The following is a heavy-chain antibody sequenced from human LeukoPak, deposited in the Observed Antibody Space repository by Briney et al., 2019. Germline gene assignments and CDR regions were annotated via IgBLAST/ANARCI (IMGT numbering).Heavy chain of an antibody. CDR1: GDFASSNSAT. V-gene: IGHV6-1*01. J-gene: IGHJ3*02. CDR2: TYYRSNLYN. CDR3: ARDKGGRGSAFDI. Sequence: SQTLSLTCAISGDFASSNSATWNWIRQPRTRGLEWLGRTYYRSNLYNDYAVSVKSRITINPNTSKIQFSLQLNSVTPEDTAVYYCARDKGGRGSAFDIWGQGTMVTVSS. D-gene: IGHD2-15*01.